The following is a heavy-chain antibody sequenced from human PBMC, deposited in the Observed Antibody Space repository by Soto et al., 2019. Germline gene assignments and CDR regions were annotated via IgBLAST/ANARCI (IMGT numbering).Heavy chain of an antibody. V-gene: IGHV3-23*01. J-gene: IGHJ4*02. CDR3: AKEQLWGIGRYSFAS. CDR1: IFSFSTYA. D-gene: IGHD2-21*01. Sequence: EVQLLESGGGLIQPGGSLRLSCTASIFSFSTYAMSWVRQAPGKGLEWVSSISGSGHTTYYADSVKGRFTVSRDNSKRTMLLQMSSLRPEDTAMYYCAKEQLWGIGRYSFASWGRGTLVTVYS. CDR2: ISGSGHTT.